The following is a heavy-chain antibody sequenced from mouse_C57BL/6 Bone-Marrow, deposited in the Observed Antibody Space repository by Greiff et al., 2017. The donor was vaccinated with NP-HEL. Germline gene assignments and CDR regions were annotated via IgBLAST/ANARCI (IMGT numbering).Heavy chain of an antibody. J-gene: IGHJ3*01. CDR1: GFTFSSYA. CDR3: ARDRDYDYDGFAY. V-gene: IGHV5-4*01. CDR2: ISDGGSYT. D-gene: IGHD2-4*01. Sequence: EVHLVESGGGLVKPGGSLKLSCAASGFTFSSYAMSWVRQTPEKRLEWVATISDGGSYTYYPDNVKGRFTISRDNAKNNLYLQMSHLKSEDTAMYYCARDRDYDYDGFAYWRQGTLVTVSA.